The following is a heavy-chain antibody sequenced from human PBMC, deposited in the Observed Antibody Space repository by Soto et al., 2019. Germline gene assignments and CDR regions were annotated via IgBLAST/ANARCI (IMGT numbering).Heavy chain of an antibody. D-gene: IGHD2-21*02. CDR3: ASSYCGGDCSVLYYYYGMDV. CDR1: GYTFTSYG. CDR2: ISAYNGNT. J-gene: IGHJ6*02. V-gene: IGHV1-18*01. Sequence: ASVKVSCKASGYTFTSYGISWVRQAPGQGLEWLGWISAYNGNTNYAQKLQGRVTMTTDTSTSTAYMELRSLRSDDTAVYYCASSYCGGDCSVLYYYYGMDVWGQGTTVTVSS.